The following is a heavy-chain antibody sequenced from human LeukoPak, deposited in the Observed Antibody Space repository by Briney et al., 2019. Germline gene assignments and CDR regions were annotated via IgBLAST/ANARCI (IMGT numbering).Heavy chain of an antibody. CDR2: ISAYNGNT. D-gene: IGHD5-24*01. Sequence: ASVKVSCKASGYTFTSYGFGWVRQAPGQGLEWMGWISAYNGNTNYAQSLQGRVTMTTDTSTSTAFMELRSLRSDDTAVYYCARVLRADMATSDYWGQGTLVTVSS. J-gene: IGHJ4*02. CDR3: ARVLRADMATSDY. CDR1: GYTFTSYG. V-gene: IGHV1-18*01.